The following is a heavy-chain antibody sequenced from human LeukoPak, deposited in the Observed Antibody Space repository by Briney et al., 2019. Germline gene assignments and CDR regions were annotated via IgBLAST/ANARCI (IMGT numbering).Heavy chain of an antibody. CDR1: GGSFSGYY. J-gene: IGHJ5*02. D-gene: IGHD2-15*01. CDR2: INHSGST. V-gene: IGHV4-34*01. CDR3: AREEYIVVVVAATLYNWFDP. Sequence: PSETLSLTCAVYGGSFSGYYWSWICQPPGKGLEWIGEINHSGSTNYNPSLKSRVTISVDTSKNQFSLKLSSVTAADTAVYYCAREEYIVVVVAATLYNWFDPWGQGTLVTVSS.